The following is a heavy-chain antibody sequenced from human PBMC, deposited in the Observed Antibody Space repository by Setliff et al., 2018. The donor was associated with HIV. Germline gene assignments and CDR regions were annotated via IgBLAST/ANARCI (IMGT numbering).Heavy chain of an antibody. V-gene: IGHV4-34*01. Sequence: SETLSLTCAVYGGSFSDYFWTWIRQPPGKGLEWIGEINHSGSTNYNPSLKGRITISIDTSKNQFSLNLNSVTAADTAVYYCAREVNAVADSDAFDIWGQGTRVTVSS. CDR3: AREVNAVADSDAFDI. D-gene: IGHD6-19*01. J-gene: IGHJ3*02. CDR2: INHSGST. CDR1: GGSFSDYF.